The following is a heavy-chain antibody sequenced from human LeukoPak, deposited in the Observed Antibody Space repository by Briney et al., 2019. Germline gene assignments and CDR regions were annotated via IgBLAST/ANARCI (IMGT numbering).Heavy chain of an antibody. CDR3: AKDSGYYYDSSGYYLPHFDY. V-gene: IGHV3-23*01. CDR1: GFTFSSYA. J-gene: IGHJ4*02. CDR2: ISGSGGST. D-gene: IGHD3-22*01. Sequence: GGSLRLSCAASGFTFSSYAMSWVRQAPGKGLEWVSAISGSGGSTYYADSVKGRFTISRDNSKNTLYLQMNSLRAEDTAVYYCAKDSGYYYDSSGYYLPHFDYWAREPWSPSPQ.